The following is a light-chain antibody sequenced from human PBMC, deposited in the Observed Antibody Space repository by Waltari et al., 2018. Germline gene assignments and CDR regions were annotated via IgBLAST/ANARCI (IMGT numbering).Light chain of an antibody. CDR3: QMYVRLPVT. CDR2: DAA. Sequence: EIVLTQSPGTLALSPGERATLSCRASQSVGRALAWYQQKPGQDPRLLIYDAASRATGISDKFSGSGSGTDFSLTISRVETEDFAVYFCQMYVRLPVTFGQGTKVEVK. J-gene: IGKJ1*01. CDR1: QSVGRA. V-gene: IGKV3-20*01.